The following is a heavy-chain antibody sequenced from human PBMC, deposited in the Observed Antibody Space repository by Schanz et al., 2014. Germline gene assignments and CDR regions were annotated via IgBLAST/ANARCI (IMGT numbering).Heavy chain of an antibody. CDR1: GFTFNSYG. CDR2: ISDDGTNK. D-gene: IGHD2-15*01. CDR3: ARRLSTVVSPLDY. V-gene: IGHV3-30*19. Sequence: QVQLVESGGGVVQPGRSLRLSCAASGFTFNSYGMHWVRLAPGKGLEWVALISDDGTNKDYADSVDGRFTISRDNFKTTVDLQMNRLKPDDTAVYFCARRLSTVVSPLDYWGQGTLVAVSS. J-gene: IGHJ4*02.